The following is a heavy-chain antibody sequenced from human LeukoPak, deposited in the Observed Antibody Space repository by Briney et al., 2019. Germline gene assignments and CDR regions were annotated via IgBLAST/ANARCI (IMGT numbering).Heavy chain of an antibody. D-gene: IGHD4-17*01. CDR2: ISGSGGST. CDR1: GFTFSSYA. V-gene: IGHV3-23*01. Sequence: PGGSLRLSCAASGFTFSSYAMSWVRQAPGKGLEWVSAISGSGGSTYYADSVKGRFTISRDNSKNTLYLQMNSLRAEDTAVYYCAKDLPRMTTVTPNWFDPWGQGTLVTVSS. J-gene: IGHJ5*02. CDR3: AKDLPRMTTVTPNWFDP.